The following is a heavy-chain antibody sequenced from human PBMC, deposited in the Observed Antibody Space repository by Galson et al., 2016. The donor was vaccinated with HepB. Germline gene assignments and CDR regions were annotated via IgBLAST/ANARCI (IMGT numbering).Heavy chain of an antibody. CDR1: GFAFSVYG. J-gene: IGHJ3*02. D-gene: IGHD1-26*01. CDR2: ISTSGSST. Sequence: SLRLSCAASGFAFSVYGMTWVRQAPRKGLEWVSAISTSGSSTEYADTVKGRFTISRDNSNNTVYLQMNSLRVEDTAVYYCAKDRGGSFPDAFDMWGQGTMVTVSS. CDR3: AKDRGGSFPDAFDM. V-gene: IGHV3-23*01.